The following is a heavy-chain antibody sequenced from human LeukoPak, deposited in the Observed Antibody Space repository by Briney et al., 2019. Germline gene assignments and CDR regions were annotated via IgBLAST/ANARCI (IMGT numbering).Heavy chain of an antibody. CDR1: GFTFTNAW. CDR3: AKDRALVRSAYFDY. V-gene: IGHV3-23*01. J-gene: IGHJ4*02. D-gene: IGHD2-21*01. CDR2: ISGSGGST. Sequence: GGSLRLSCAASGFTFTNAWMSWVRQAPGKGLEWVSVISGSGGSTSYADSVKGRFTISRDNSKNTLYLQMNSLRVEDTAVYYCAKDRALVRSAYFDYWGQGTLVIVSS.